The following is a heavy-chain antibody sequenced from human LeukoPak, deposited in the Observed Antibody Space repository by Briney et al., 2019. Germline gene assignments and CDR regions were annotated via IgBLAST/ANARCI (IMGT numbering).Heavy chain of an antibody. CDR1: GYTFTSYD. CDR2: MNPNSGNT. CDR3: ARGRTYYDFWSGYYTGTAFDY. D-gene: IGHD3-3*01. J-gene: IGHJ4*02. Sequence: ASVKVSCKASGYTFTSYDINWVRQATGQGLEWMGWMNPNSGNTGYAQKFQGRVTITRNTSISTAYMELSSLRSEDTAVYYCARGRTYYDFWSGYYTGTAFDYWGQGTLVTVSS. V-gene: IGHV1-8*01.